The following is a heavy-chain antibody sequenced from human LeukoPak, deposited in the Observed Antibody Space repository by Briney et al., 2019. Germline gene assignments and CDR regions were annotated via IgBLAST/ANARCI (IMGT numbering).Heavy chain of an antibody. J-gene: IGHJ5*02. D-gene: IGHD3/OR15-3a*01. CDR3: ARHRMIFVLIGDFDP. CDR2: IYYSGST. Sequence: SETLSLTCTVSGGSISSSSYYWGWIRQPPGKGLEWIGSIYYSGSTYYNPSLKSRVTISVDTSKNQFSLKLSSVTAADTAVYYCARHRMIFVLIGDFDPWGQGTLVTVSS. V-gene: IGHV4-39*01. CDR1: GGSISSSSYY.